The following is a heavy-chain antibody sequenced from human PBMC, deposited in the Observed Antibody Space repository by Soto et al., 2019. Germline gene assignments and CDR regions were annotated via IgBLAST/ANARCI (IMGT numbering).Heavy chain of an antibody. CDR3: TRHPLDVPVVTPIEY. CDR2: IPSKTNTYAT. Sequence: EVQLVESGGGLVQPGGSLKLSCAASGFTFSGSTIHWVRQTSGKGLEWVGRIPSKTNTYATAYAASVKGRFTISRDYSKNSAYLQMDTLKTEDTAFYYCTRHPLDVPVVTPIEYWGQGTLVTVS. CDR1: GFTFSGST. D-gene: IGHD3-22*01. J-gene: IGHJ4*02. V-gene: IGHV3-73*02.